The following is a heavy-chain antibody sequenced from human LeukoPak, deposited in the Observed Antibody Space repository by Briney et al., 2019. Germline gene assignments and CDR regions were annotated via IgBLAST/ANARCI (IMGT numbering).Heavy chain of an antibody. V-gene: IGHV4-34*01. Sequence: PSETLSLTCAVYGGSFSGYYWSWIRQPPGKGLEWIGEINHSGSTNYNPSLKSRVTISVDTSKNQFSLKLSSVTAADTAVYYCARGSTLRITMIVVDPSPCYFDYWGQGTLVTVSS. CDR2: INHSGST. CDR1: GGSFSGYY. D-gene: IGHD3-22*01. CDR3: ARGSTLRITMIVVDPSPCYFDY. J-gene: IGHJ4*02.